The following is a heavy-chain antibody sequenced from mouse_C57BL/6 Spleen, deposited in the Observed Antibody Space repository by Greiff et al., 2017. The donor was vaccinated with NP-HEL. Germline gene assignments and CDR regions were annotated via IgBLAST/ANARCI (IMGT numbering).Heavy chain of an antibody. J-gene: IGHJ3*01. CDR3: AREDYGSGIAY. CDR2: IYPGSGNT. D-gene: IGHD1-1*01. Sequence: LMESGAELVRPGASVKLSCKASGYTFTDYYINWVKQRPGQGLEWIARIYPGSGNTYYNEKFKGKATLTAEKSSSTAYMQLSSLTSEDSAVYFCAREDYGSGIAYWGQGTLVTVSA. V-gene: IGHV1-76*01. CDR1: GYTFTDYY.